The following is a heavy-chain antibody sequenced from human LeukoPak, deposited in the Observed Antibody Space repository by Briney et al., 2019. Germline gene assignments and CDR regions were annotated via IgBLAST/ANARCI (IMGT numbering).Heavy chain of an antibody. V-gene: IGHV4-59*01. J-gene: IGHJ1*01. CDR1: GGSISSYY. D-gene: IGHD3-10*01. CDR2: IYYSGST. Sequence: PSETLSLTCTVSGGSISSYYWSWIRQPPGKGLEWIGYIYYSGSTNYNPSLKSRVTISVDTSKNQFSLKLSSVTAADTAVYYCAALGIPLALTFWGQGTLVTVSS. CDR3: AALGIPLALTF.